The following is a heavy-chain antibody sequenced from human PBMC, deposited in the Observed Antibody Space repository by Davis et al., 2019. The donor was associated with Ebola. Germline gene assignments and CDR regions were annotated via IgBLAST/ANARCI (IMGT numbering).Heavy chain of an antibody. CDR2: IYPHDSQT. D-gene: IGHD3-16*01. CDR3: AGGMMGFRFDH. V-gene: IGHV5-51*01. J-gene: IGHJ4*02. CDR1: GYDLTTYW. Sequence: GESLKISCEGSGYDLTTYWIAWVRQTPGKGVEWMAMIYPHDSQTKYNPSFQGLITVSVDRSIPTACLQWNSLKASDTAMYFCAGGMMGFRFDHWGQGTPVTVSS.